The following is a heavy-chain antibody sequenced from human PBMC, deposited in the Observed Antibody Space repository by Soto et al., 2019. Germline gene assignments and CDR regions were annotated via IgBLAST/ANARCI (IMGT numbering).Heavy chain of an antibody. CDR2: IWNDGSKK. CDR3: XXXXXXXXXXXXXDS. Sequence: QVQLVESGGGVVQPGRSLRLSCAASGFTFSRYAMHWVRQAQGKGLEWVAIIWNDGSKKFYADSVEGRFTVSRDNXXXXXXXXXXXXXXXXXXXXXXXXXXXXXXXXXXXDSWGQGTLVTVSS. V-gene: IGHV3-33*01. CDR1: GFTFSRYA. J-gene: IGHJ4*02.